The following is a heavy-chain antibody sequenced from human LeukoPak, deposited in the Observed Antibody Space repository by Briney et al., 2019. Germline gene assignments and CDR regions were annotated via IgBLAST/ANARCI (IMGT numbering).Heavy chain of an antibody. CDR2: ITSSSGTM. J-gene: IGHJ4*02. V-gene: IGHV3-48*02. CDR3: ARPTTVTLDY. D-gene: IGHD4-17*01. Sequence: SGGSLRLSCAASRFTFSNYDVNWVRQPPGKGLEWVSYITSSSGTMSYADSVKGRFTISRDNAKNSLYLQMNSLRDEDTAVYYCARPTTVTLDYWGQGTLVTVSS. CDR1: RFTFSNYD.